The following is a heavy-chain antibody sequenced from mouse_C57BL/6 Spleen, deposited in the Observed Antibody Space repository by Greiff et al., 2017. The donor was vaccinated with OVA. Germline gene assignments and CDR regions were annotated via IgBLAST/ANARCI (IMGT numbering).Heavy chain of an antibody. CDR3: ATGAITTGDY. CDR2: IYPGSGNT. Sequence: QVQLQQSGPELVKPGASVKISCKASGYSFTSYYIHWVKQRPGQGLEWIGWIYPGSGNTKYNEKFKGKATLTADTSSSTAYMQLSSLTSEDSAVYYCATGAITTGDYWGQGTTLTVSS. J-gene: IGHJ2*01. CDR1: GYSFTSYY. V-gene: IGHV1-66*01. D-gene: IGHD1-1*01.